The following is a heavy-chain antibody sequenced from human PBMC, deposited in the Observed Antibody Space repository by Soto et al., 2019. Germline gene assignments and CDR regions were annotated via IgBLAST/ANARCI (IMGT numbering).Heavy chain of an antibody. Sequence: PGGPLRLSCAASGFTISSHAMSWVSQAPGKGLEWVSAISGSGGSTYYADSVKGRFTISRDNSKNTLYLQMNSLRAEDTAVYYCAKARAQYYDFWSGYPVDYWGQGTLVTV. CDR1: GFTISSHA. D-gene: IGHD3-3*01. CDR3: AKARAQYYDFWSGYPVDY. V-gene: IGHV3-23*01. J-gene: IGHJ4*02. CDR2: ISGSGGST.